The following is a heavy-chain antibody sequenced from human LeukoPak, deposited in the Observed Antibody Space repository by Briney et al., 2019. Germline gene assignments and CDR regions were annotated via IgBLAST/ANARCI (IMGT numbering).Heavy chain of an antibody. Sequence: GGSLRHSCSASGFTFSSYAMHWVRQAPGKGLVWVSRISSDGSSTNYADSVKGRFTISRDSAKNTLYLQMNSLRVEDTAVYYCARDIFYYGLDVWGQGATVTVSS. D-gene: IGHD3-9*01. CDR2: ISSDGSST. CDR3: ARDIFYYGLDV. CDR1: GFTFSSYA. V-gene: IGHV3-74*01. J-gene: IGHJ6*02.